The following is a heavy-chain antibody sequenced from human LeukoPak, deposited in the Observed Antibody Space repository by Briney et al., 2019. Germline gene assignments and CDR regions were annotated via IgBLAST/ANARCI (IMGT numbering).Heavy chain of an antibody. Sequence: GGSLRLSCAASGFTFSSYAMSWVRQAPGKGLEWVSAISGSGGSAYYADSVKGRFTISRDNSKNTLFLQMNSLRAEDTAVYYCAKGRYYYDSSDAFDIWGQGTMVTVSS. CDR3: AKGRYYYDSSDAFDI. D-gene: IGHD3-22*01. V-gene: IGHV3-23*01. CDR2: ISGSGGSA. CDR1: GFTFSSYA. J-gene: IGHJ3*02.